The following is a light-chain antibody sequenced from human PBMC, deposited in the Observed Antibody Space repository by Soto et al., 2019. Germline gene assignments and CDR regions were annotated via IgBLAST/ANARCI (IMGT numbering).Light chain of an antibody. V-gene: IGKV3-15*01. J-gene: IGKJ4*01. CDR3: QQLNRYPPFT. CDR2: GAS. Sequence: EIVMTQSPATLSVSPGERATLSCRASQSVSSNLAWYQQKPGQAPRLLIYGASTRATGIPARFSGSGSGTEFTLTISSLQPEDFATYYCQQLNRYPPFTFGGGTKVEIK. CDR1: QSVSSN.